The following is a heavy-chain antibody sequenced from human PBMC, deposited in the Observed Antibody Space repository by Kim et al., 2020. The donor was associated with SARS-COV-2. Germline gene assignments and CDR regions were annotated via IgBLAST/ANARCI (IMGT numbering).Heavy chain of an antibody. CDR1: GGSITSSY. D-gene: IGHD3-10*01. V-gene: IGHV4-59*01. CDR3: ARDGYGSGSYVWFDH. CDR2: IYPSVTT. J-gene: IGHJ5*02. Sequence: SETLSLTCTVSGGSITSSYWSWIRQPPGRGLEWIGHIYPSVTTNYNPSLKSRVTISDDTSKNQFSLKLTSVTPADTTVYYCARDGYGSGSYVWFDHWGQG.